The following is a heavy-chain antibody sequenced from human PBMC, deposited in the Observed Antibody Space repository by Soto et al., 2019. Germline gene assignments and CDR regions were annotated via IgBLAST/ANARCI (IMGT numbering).Heavy chain of an antibody. Sequence: SVKVSRKASGGPLSSYTISWVRQAPGQGLEWVGRIIPILGIANYAQKFQGRVTITADKPTSTAYRELSSLRSEDTAVYYCARDGEDGYNPVIYYYGMDVGG. V-gene: IGHV1-69*04. CDR2: IIPILGIA. D-gene: IGHD5-18*01. J-gene: IGHJ6*02. CDR3: ARDGEDGYNPVIYYYGMDV. CDR1: GGPLSSYT.